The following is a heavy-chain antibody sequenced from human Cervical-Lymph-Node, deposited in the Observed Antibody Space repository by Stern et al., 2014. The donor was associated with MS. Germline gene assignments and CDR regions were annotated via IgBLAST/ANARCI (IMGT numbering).Heavy chain of an antibody. CDR2: INANEISP. V-gene: IGHV3-74*01. CDR3: TGSNWYFFDY. J-gene: IGHJ4*02. D-gene: IGHD6-13*01. Sequence: EVQLVESGGGLVQPGGSLRLSCAASGFTFDSYSMHWVRQVPGQGLVWCRRINANEISPRYADSVKGRFPISRDNAKNMLYLEINSLRAKDTSVYYCTGSNWYFFDYWGQGTLVTVSS. CDR1: GFTFDSYS.